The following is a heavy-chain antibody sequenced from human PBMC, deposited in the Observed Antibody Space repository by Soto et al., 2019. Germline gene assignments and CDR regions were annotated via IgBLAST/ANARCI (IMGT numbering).Heavy chain of an antibody. J-gene: IGHJ4*02. D-gene: IGHD6-13*01. Sequence: GGSLRLSCAASGFTFSSYAMSWVRQAPGKGLEWVSAISGSGGSTYYADSVKGRFTISRDNSKNTLYLQMNSLRDEDTAVYYCAKGGYSSSWSYFDYWGQGTLVTVSS. CDR2: ISGSGGST. V-gene: IGHV3-23*01. CDR1: GFTFSSYA. CDR3: AKGGYSSSWSYFDY.